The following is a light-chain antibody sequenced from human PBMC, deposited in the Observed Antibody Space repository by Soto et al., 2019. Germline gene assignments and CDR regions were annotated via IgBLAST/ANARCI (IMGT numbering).Light chain of an antibody. J-gene: IGKJ1*01. CDR2: GAS. CDR3: QQYDKWPWT. CDR1: QSISDT. V-gene: IGKV3-15*01. Sequence: DIVMTQSPSTLSESTGGRATLSCRASQSISDTLAWYQQKPGQAPRLLIHGASTRAPGFPARFSGSGSGTDFTLTISSLQSEDFAVYYCQQYDKWPWTFGQGTKVDIK.